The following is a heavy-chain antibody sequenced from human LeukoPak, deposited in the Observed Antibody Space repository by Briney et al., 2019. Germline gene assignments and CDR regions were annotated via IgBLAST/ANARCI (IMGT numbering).Heavy chain of an antibody. D-gene: IGHD5-12*01. CDR2: ISAYNGNT. Sequence: ASVKVFCEVSGYTFTIYGISWVRQPPGQGLEWRGWISAYNGNTIYAQKLQGRVTMTTDTSPSTAYMELRSLRSDDTAVYYCARDGPPDGSGYDWDYWGQGTLVSVSS. V-gene: IGHV1-18*01. CDR3: ARDGPPDGSGYDWDY. J-gene: IGHJ4*02. CDR1: GYTFTIYG.